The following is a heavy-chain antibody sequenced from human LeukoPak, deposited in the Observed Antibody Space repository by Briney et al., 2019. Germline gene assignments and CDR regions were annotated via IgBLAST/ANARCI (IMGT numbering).Heavy chain of an antibody. CDR3: AGQGGFDS. CDR2: ISSSSSNI. V-gene: IGHV3-21*01. CDR1: GFTFSSYT. Sequence: AAGSLRLSCAASGFTFSSYTMNWVRQAPGQGLEWVSSISSSSSNIYYADSVKGRFTISRDNARNSLSLQMNSLRAEDTAVHYWAGQGGFDSWGQGTLVTVSS. J-gene: IGHJ4*02.